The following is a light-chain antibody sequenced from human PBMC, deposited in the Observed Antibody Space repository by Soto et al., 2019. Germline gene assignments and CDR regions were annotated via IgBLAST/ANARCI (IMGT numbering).Light chain of an antibody. J-gene: IGLJ1*01. Sequence: QSALTQPRSVSGSPGQSVTISCTGTSSDVDNYNSVSWYQQHPGKVPKLMIFDVTMRPSGVPDRFSGSKSGNTASLTISGLQTEDEADYYCCSYAGNLYVFGPGTKVTVL. CDR3: CSYAGNLYV. CDR2: DVT. V-gene: IGLV2-11*01. CDR1: SSDVDNYNS.